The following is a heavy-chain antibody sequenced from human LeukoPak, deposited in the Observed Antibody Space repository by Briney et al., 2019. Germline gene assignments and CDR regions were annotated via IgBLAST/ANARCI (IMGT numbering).Heavy chain of an antibody. V-gene: IGHV3-30*03. D-gene: IGHD3-22*01. CDR3: AVYYDSSFDY. CDR2: ISYDGSNK. CDR1: GFPFSSYW. Sequence: GGSLRLSCVASGFPFSSYWMTWVRQAPGKGLEWVAVISYDGSNKYYADSVKGRFTISRDNSKNTLYLQMNSLRAEDTAVYYCAVYYDSSFDYWGQGTLVTVSS. J-gene: IGHJ4*02.